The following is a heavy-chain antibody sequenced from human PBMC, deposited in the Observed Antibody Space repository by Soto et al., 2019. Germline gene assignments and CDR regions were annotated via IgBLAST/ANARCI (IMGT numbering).Heavy chain of an antibody. CDR3: ARGRGWRDY. Sequence: GASVKVSCSASGYTFTSYDISWVRQAPGQGLEWMGWVNPNNGYTDYAQKFQGRVTMTRNTSISTAYMELSSLKSDDTAVYYCARGRGWRDYWGQGTLVTVSS. V-gene: IGHV1-8*01. CDR1: GYTFTSYD. CDR2: VNPNNGYT. D-gene: IGHD6-19*01. J-gene: IGHJ4*02.